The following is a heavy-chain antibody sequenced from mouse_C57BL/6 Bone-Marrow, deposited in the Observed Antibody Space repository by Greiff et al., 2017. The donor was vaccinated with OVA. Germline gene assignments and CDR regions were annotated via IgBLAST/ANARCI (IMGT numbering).Heavy chain of an antibody. CDR3: ARRGAAQATWFAY. CDR2: INPGSGGT. D-gene: IGHD3-2*02. Sequence: QVQLQQSGAELVRPGTSVKVSCKASGYAFTNYLIEWVKQRPGQGLEWIGVINPGSGGTNYNEKFKGKATLTADKSSSTAYMQLSSLTSEDSAVYFCARRGAAQATWFAYWGQGTLVTVSA. J-gene: IGHJ3*01. CDR1: GYAFTNYL. V-gene: IGHV1-54*01.